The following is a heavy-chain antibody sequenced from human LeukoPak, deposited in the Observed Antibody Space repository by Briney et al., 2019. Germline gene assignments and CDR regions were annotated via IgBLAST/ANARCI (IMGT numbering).Heavy chain of an antibody. J-gene: IGHJ4*02. CDR2: ISPDATNS. CDR1: GFTFSVYY. D-gene: IGHD5-12*01. Sequence: GESLRHSCAASGFTFSVYYMFWVRQAPGKGLVWVSNISPDATNSKYADFVEGRFTISRDNAKNTLYLQLNSLRVEDAAVYYCATGYRSAYSWDSWGQGTLVTVSS. V-gene: IGHV3-74*03. CDR3: ATGYRSAYSWDS.